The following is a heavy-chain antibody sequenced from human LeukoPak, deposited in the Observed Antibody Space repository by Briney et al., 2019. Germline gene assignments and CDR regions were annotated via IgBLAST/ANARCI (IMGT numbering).Heavy chain of an antibody. V-gene: IGHV3-7*04. CDR3: ARASSGWPGYHFDY. CDR2: IKQDGSEK. CDR1: GFTFSSYW. Sequence: GGSLRLSCAASGFTFSSYWMSWVRQAPGKGLEWVANIKQDGSEKYYVDSVKGRFTISRDNAKNSLYLQMNSLRAEDTAVYYCARASSGWPGYHFDYWGQGTLVTVSS. D-gene: IGHD6-19*01. J-gene: IGHJ4*02.